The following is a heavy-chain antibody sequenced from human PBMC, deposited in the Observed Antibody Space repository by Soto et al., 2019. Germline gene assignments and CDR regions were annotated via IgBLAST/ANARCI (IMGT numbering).Heavy chain of an antibody. CDR2: MNNIGRT. CDR3: ARSFCRDAVRCNWFDP. V-gene: IGHV4-59*01. J-gene: IGHJ5*02. Sequence: QVQLQESGPGLVKPSETLSLTCTVSGAFSSTYYWSWIRQPPGKGLEWIGYMNNIGRTNYNPSLKSRLNISLDTSKNQFSLKLSSVIAADTAVYYCARSFCRDAVRCNWFDPWGLGTLVTASS. D-gene: IGHD2-8*01. CDR1: GAFSSTYY.